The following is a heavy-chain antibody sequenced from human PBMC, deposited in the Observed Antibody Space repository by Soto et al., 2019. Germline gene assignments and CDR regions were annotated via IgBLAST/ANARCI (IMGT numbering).Heavy chain of an antibody. CDR3: ARQCRGVTCHWFVP. D-gene: IGHD2-15*01. V-gene: IGHV4-39*01. Sequence: QLQLQESGPGLVKPSETLSLTCTVSSGSISSTIYSWDWIRQPPGKGLEWIGSIFYSGSTYYNPSLKSRVTMSVDTSKNQFTLTLTSVNAADTAVYYCARQCRGVTCHWFVPWGQGTLVTVSS. J-gene: IGHJ5*02. CDR2: IFYSGST. CDR1: SGSISSTIYS.